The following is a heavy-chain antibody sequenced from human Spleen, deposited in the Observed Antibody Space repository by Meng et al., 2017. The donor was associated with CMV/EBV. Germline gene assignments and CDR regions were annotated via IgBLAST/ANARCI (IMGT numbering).Heavy chain of an antibody. CDR2: ISGGGGFI. CDR1: GFTFNAYN. CDR3: AREDQSIAPRPDY. J-gene: IGHJ4*02. D-gene: IGHD6-6*01. Sequence: GESLKISCAASGFTFNAYNMNWVRQAPGKGLEWVSSISGGGGFIYYADSVKGRFTISRDNAKNSLFLQMNSLRAEDTAVYYCAREDQSIAPRPDYWGQGTLVTVS. V-gene: IGHV3-21*01.